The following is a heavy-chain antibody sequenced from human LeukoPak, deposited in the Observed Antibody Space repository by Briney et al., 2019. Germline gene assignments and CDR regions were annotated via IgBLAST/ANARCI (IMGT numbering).Heavy chain of an antibody. V-gene: IGHV1-8*01. CDR2: INSSSGNT. D-gene: IGHD3-22*01. CDR1: GYTFTSSD. J-gene: IGHJ4*02. CDR3: ARVTRSNSYYRSLGY. Sequence: ASVKVSCKASGYTFTSSDINWVRQATGQGLEWMGWINSSSGNTGYAQKFQGRVTMTRNTSISTAYMELSSLISEDTAVYYCARVTRSNSYYRSLGYWGQGTLVTVSS.